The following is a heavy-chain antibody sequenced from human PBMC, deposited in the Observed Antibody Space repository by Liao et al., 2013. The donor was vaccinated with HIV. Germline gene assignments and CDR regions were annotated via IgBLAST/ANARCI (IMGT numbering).Heavy chain of an antibody. D-gene: IGHD6-13*01. V-gene: IGHV4-39*07. Sequence: QLQLQESGPGLVKPSETLSLTCIVSGGSISSSSYYWGWIRQPPGKGLEWFGSIYYGGSTYYNPSLKSRVTISIDTSKNHFSLRLNSVTAADTAVYYCARVQTTGGTRAFDIWGQGTMVTVSS. CDR2: IYYGGST. CDR1: GGSISSSSYY. CDR3: ARVQTTGGTRAFDI. J-gene: IGHJ3*02.